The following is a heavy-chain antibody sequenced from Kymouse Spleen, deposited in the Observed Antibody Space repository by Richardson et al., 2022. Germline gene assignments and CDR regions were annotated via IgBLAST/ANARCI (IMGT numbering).Heavy chain of an antibody. CDR3: ARDQYDFWSGYYNYYYGMDV. CDR1: GFTFSSYW. D-gene: IGHD3-3*01. CDR2: INSDGSST. J-gene: IGHJ6*02. Sequence: EVQLVESGGGLVQPGGSLRLSCAASGFTFSSYWMHWVRQAPGKGLVWVSRINSDGSSTSYADSVKGRFTISRDNAKNTLYLQMNSLRAEDTAVYYCARDQYDFWSGYYNYYYGMDVWGQGTTVTVSS. V-gene: IGHV3-74*01.